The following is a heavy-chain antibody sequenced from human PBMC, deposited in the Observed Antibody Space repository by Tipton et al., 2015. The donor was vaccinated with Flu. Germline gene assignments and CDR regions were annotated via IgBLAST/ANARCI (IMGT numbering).Heavy chain of an antibody. CDR2: IDSGGST. J-gene: IGHJ6*02. CDR1: GFTVSSNY. V-gene: IGHV3-53*01. CDR3: ARDGLYCSGSPLCLDV. D-gene: IGHD3-10*01. Sequence: SLRLSCAASGFTVSSNYMTWVRQAPGKGLEWVSVIDSGGSTYYADSVKGRFTISRDNSKNTLYFQMNSLRVEDTAVYYCARDGLYCSGSPLCLDVWGQGATVTVSS.